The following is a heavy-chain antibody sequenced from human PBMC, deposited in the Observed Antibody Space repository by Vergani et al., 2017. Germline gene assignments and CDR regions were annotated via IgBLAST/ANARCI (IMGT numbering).Heavy chain of an antibody. CDR2: IYYSGST. Sequence: QVQLQESGPGLVKPSETLSLTCTVSGGSISSYYWSWIRQPPGKGLEWIGYIYYSGSTNYNPSLKSRVTISVDTSKNQFSLKLSSVTAADTAVQYCARARTSDYDYGMDVWGQGTTVTVSS. V-gene: IGHV4-59*01. J-gene: IGHJ6*02. CDR1: GGSISSYY. CDR3: ARARTSDYDYGMDV. D-gene: IGHD5-12*01.